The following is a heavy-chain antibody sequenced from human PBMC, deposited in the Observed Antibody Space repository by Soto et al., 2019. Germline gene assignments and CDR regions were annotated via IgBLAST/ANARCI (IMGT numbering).Heavy chain of an antibody. CDR2: IYYSGST. CDR3: ARRRGSSWCGGVASSYYYYMDV. J-gene: IGHJ6*03. V-gene: IGHV4-39*01. D-gene: IGHD6-13*01. Sequence: QLQLQESGPGLVKPSETLSLTCTVSGGSISSSSYYWGWIRQPPGKGLEWIGSIYYSGSTYYNPSLKSRVTISVDTSKNQFSLKLSSVTAADTAVYYCARRRGSSWCGGVASSYYYYMDVWGKGTTVTVSS. CDR1: GGSISSSSYY.